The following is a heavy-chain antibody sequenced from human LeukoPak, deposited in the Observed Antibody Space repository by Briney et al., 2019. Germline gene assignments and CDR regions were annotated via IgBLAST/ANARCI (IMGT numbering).Heavy chain of an antibody. CDR1: GFTFSSYW. Sequence: GGSLRLSCAASGFTFSSYWMTWVRQAPGRGLEWVATIKADGGDKYYVNSVKGRFTISRDNAKNSLSLQMDSLRTEDTAVYYCARGGLWGGDYWGQGTLVTVSS. D-gene: IGHD3-16*01. CDR3: ARGGLWGGDY. V-gene: IGHV3-7*01. CDR2: IKADGGDK. J-gene: IGHJ4*02.